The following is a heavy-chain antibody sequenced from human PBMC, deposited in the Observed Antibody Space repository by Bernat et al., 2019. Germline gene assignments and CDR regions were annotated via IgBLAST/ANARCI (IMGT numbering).Heavy chain of an antibody. CDR3: ASIRRGELWFRELSAFDY. J-gene: IGHJ4*02. V-gene: IGHV3-74*01. Sequence: VQLVESGGGLVQPGGSLRLSCAASGFTFSSYWMHWVRQAPGKGLVWVSRINSDGSSTSYADSVKGRFTISRDNAKNTLYLQMNSLRAEDTAVYYCASIRRGELWFRELSAFDYWGQGTLVTVSS. CDR1: GFTFSSYW. CDR2: INSDGSST. D-gene: IGHD3-10*01.